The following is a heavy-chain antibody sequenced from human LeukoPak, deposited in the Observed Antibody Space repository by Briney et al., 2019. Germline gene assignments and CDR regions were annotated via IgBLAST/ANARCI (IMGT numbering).Heavy chain of an antibody. CDR2: IWYDGSNK. V-gene: IGHV3-33*06. J-gene: IGHJ4*02. CDR1: GFTFSTYG. D-gene: IGHD2-15*01. CDR3: AKDQGLGGGSVWGY. Sequence: GRSLRLSCAASGFTFSTYGMHWVRQAPGKGLEWVAVIWYDGSNKYYADSVKGRFTISRDNSKNMLFLEMNSLRAEDTAVYYCAKDQGLGGGSVWGYWGQGMLITVSS.